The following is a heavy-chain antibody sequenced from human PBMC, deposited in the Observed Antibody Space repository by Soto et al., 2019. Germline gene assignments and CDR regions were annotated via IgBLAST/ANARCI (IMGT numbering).Heavy chain of an antibody. CDR2: IYWDDDK. V-gene: IGHV2-5*02. CDR3: ARWGSSRLDY. Sequence: QITLKESGPTLVKPTQTLTLTCTFSGFSLSTSGVGVGVGWIRQPPGKALEWLALIYWDDDKLYSPSLKTRVTITKDTSKNQVVLTMTNMDPVYTATYYCARWGSSRLDYWGQGTLVTVSS. J-gene: IGHJ4*02. D-gene: IGHD3-16*02. CDR1: GFSLSTSGVGVG.